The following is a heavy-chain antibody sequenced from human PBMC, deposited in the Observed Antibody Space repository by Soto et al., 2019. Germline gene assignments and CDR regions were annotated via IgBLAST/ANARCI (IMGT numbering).Heavy chain of an antibody. Sequence: GGSLRLSCAASGFTFSSYSMNWVRQAPGKGLEWVSSISSSSYIYYADSVKGRFTISRDNSKNTLYLQMSSLRVEDTAIYYCANRPGDPYYFDFWGPGTLVTVSS. J-gene: IGHJ4*02. CDR3: ANRPGDPYYFDF. CDR1: GFTFSSYS. CDR2: ISSSSYI. V-gene: IGHV3-21*04.